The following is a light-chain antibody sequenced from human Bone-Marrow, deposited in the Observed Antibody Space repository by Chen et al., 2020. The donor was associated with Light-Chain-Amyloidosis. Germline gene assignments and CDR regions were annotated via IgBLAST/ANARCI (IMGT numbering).Light chain of an antibody. Sequence: TVVTQEPSLTVSPGGTVTLTCASSTGAVTSGFYPNWFQHKPGHAPRPLIYSTSNKHSWTPARFSGSLLGGNAALTLSNVQPEDEAEYYCLLYYGGAQIWVFGGGTKLTVL. CDR2: STS. V-gene: IGLV7-43*01. CDR1: TGAVTSGFY. J-gene: IGLJ3*02. CDR3: LLYYGGAQIWV.